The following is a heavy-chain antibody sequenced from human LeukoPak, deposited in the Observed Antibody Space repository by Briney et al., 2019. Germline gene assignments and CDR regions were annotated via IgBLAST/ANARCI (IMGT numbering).Heavy chain of an antibody. CDR1: GGSISSSSYY. CDR3: ARTIVVVSADPDNWFDP. J-gene: IGHJ5*02. CDR2: IYYSGST. D-gene: IGHD2-2*01. Sequence: SETLSLTCTVSGGSISSSSYYWGWIRQPPGKGLEWIGYIYYSGSTYYNPSLKSRLTISVDTSKNQFSLKLSSVTAADTAVYYCARTIVVVSADPDNWFDPWGQGTLVTVSS. V-gene: IGHV4-31*03.